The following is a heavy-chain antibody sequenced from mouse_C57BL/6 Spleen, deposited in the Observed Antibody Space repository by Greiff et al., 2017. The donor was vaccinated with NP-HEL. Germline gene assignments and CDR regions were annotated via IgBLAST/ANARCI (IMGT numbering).Heavy chain of an antibody. Sequence: VQLQQSGAELVRPGASVTLSCKASGYTFTDYEMHWVKQTPVHGLEWIGAIDPETGGTAYNQKFKGKAILTADKSSSTAYMELRSLTSEDSAVYYCTRKGDYCGSKFAYWGQGTLVTVSA. CDR3: TRKGDYCGSKFAY. CDR2: IDPETGGT. CDR1: GYTFTDYE. J-gene: IGHJ3*01. V-gene: IGHV1-15*01. D-gene: IGHD1-1*01.